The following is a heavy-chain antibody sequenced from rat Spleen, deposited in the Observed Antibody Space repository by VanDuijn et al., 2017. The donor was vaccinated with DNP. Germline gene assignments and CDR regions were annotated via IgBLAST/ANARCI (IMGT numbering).Heavy chain of an antibody. CDR2: ITTGGDIT. J-gene: IGHJ3*01. Sequence: EVQLVESGGDPVKPGRSLTLSCVVSGFTFNNDWMTWVRQVPGKGLEWVASITTGGDITYYPDSVKGRFTVSRDHAKNTLYLRLNSLRSEDTATYYCASGFGWFAYWGQGTLVTVSS. CDR3: ASGFGWFAY. CDR1: GFTFNNDW. V-gene: IGHV5-31*01. D-gene: IGHD4-1*01.